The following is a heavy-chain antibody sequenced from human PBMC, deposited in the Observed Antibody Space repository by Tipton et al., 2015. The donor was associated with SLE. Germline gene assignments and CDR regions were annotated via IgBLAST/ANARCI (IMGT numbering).Heavy chain of an antibody. CDR3: ARVGTLDAFDI. CDR1: GFSFSSYG. J-gene: IGHJ3*02. CDR2: IRHDGSNK. V-gene: IGHV3-30*02. Sequence: SLRLSCAASGFSFSSYGMHWVRQAPGKGLEWVAFIRHDGSNKNYAGSVKGRFTISRENAKNSLYLQMNSLRAGDTAVYYCARVGTLDAFDIWGQGTMVTVSS. D-gene: IGHD2-21*02.